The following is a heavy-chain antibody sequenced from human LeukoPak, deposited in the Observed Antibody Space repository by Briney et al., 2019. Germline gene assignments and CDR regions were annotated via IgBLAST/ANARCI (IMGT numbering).Heavy chain of an antibody. CDR1: NYTFVNYA. J-gene: IGHJ4*02. V-gene: IGHV1-18*01. CDR2: ISAYNGNK. Sequence: ASVKVSCKTSNYTFVNYAISWVRLAPGQRVEWMGWISAYNGNKHYIQSLRGRLSLTTDTSTNTAYMELTSLRSDDTAVYYRAREKRYCNSISVCGADYWGQGTLVTVSS. D-gene: IGHD2-2*01. CDR3: AREKRYCNSISVCGADY.